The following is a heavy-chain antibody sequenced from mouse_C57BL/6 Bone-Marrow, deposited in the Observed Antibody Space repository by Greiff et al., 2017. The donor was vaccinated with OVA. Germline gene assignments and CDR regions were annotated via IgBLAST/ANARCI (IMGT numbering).Heavy chain of an antibody. Sequence: VKLMESGAELARPGASVKLSCKASGYTFTSYGISWVKQRTGQGLEWIGENYPRSGNTYYNEKFKGKATLTADKSSSTAYMELRSLTSEDAAVYFCATPSPYYGSSYVWFAYWGQGTLVTVSA. V-gene: IGHV1-81*01. D-gene: IGHD1-1*01. CDR1: GYTFTSYG. J-gene: IGHJ3*01. CDR2: NYPRSGNT. CDR3: ATPSPYYGSSYVWFAY.